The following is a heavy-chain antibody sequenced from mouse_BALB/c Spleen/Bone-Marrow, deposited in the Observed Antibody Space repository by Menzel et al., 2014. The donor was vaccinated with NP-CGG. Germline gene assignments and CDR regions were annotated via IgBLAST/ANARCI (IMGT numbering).Heavy chain of an antibody. Sequence: VQGVESGAELVRPGSSVKISCKASGYTFTNFWMNWVKQRPGQGLEWIGQIHPGDGDTNNNGKFKGKATLTTDKSSSTAYMQLSSLSSEVSAVYFCARVYYGNLDYWGQGTTLTVSS. CDR3: ARVYYGNLDY. J-gene: IGHJ2*01. CDR2: IHPGDGDT. CDR1: GYTFTNFW. D-gene: IGHD2-1*01. V-gene: IGHV1-80*01.